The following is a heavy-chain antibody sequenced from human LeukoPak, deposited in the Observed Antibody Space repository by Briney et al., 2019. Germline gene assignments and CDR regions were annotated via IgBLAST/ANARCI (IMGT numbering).Heavy chain of an antibody. D-gene: IGHD6-13*01. CDR3: ARHSRYSSSWYFDY. J-gene: IGHJ4*02. V-gene: IGHV4-34*01. CDR2: INHSGST. CDR1: GGSFSGYY. Sequence: SETLSLTCAVYGGSFSGYYWSWIRQPPGKGLEWLGEINHSGSTNYNPSLESRVTISVDTSKNQFSLELSSVTAADTAVYYCARHSRYSSSWYFDYWGQGTLVTVSS.